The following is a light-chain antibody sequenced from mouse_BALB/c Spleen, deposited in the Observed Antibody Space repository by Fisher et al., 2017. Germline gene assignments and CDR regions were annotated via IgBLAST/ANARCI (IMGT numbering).Light chain of an antibody. Sequence: IVMTQTPALMAASPGEKVTITCSASSSVSYMHWFQQKPGTSPKLWIYSTSNLASGVPARFSGSGSGTSYSLTISRMEAEDAATYYCQQRSSYPIFTFGSGTKLEIK. V-gene: IGKV4-57*01. CDR3: QQRSSYPIFT. J-gene: IGKJ4*01. CDR1: SSVSY. CDR2: STS.